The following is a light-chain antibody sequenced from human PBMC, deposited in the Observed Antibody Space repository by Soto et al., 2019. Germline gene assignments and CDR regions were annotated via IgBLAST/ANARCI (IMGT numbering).Light chain of an antibody. Sequence: QSVLTQPPSVSAAPGQKVTISCSGSSSNIGNNYVSWYQQLPGTAPKLLIYENNKRPSGIPDRFSGSKSGTSATLGITGLPTGDEADYYCGTWDSSLSAVWVFGGGTKLTVL. V-gene: IGLV1-51*02. CDR1: SSNIGNNY. CDR3: GTWDSSLSAVWV. CDR2: ENN. J-gene: IGLJ3*02.